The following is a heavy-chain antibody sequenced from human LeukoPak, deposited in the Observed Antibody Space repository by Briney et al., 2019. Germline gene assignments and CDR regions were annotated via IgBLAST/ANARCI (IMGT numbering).Heavy chain of an antibody. CDR3: ARDDADSAYADGDY. CDR1: GGIFSSYT. D-gene: IGHD5-12*01. CDR2: IIPPLGIA. J-gene: IGHJ4*02. Sequence: SVKVSCKPSGGIFSSYTISWVRQAPGQGLEWMGRIIPPLGIANYAQKFQGRVTIIADKSTSTAYMELSSLRSEDTAVYYCARDDADSAYADGDYWGQGTLVTVSS. V-gene: IGHV1-69*04.